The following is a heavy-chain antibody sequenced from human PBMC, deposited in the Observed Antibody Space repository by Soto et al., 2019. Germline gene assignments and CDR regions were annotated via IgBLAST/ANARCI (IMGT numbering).Heavy chain of an antibody. CDR3: AREAYSSGWPSIYGMDV. CDR2: INPENGGT. Sequence: ASVKVSCKASGYTFTGYYIHWVRQAPGQGLEWMGRINPENGGTKLAQKFQDRVTMARDTSIATVYMELSRLRSDATAVYYCAREAYSSGWPSIYGMDVWGQGTTVTVSS. D-gene: IGHD6-19*01. J-gene: IGHJ6*02. CDR1: GYTFTGYY. V-gene: IGHV1-2*06.